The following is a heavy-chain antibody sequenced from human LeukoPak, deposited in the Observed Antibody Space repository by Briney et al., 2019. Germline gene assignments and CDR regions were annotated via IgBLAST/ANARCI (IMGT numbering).Heavy chain of an antibody. CDR3: ARGRGGGYSYGPYYFDY. CDR2: INHSGST. J-gene: IGHJ4*02. Sequence: PSETLSLTCAVYGGSFSGYYWSWIRQPPGKGLEWIGEINHSGSTNYNPSLKSRVTISVDTSKNQFSLKLSSVTAADTAVYYCARGRGGGYSYGPYYFDYWGQGTLVTVS. D-gene: IGHD5-18*01. CDR1: GGSFSGYY. V-gene: IGHV4-34*01.